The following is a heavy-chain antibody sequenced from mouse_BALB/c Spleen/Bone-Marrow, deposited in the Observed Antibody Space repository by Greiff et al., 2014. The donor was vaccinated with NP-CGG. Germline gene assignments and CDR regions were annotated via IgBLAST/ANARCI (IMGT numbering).Heavy chain of an antibody. CDR3: ARHGEERPVLAMDY. V-gene: IGHV5-12-2*01. CDR1: GFTFIAYT. Sequence: EVQLVESGGGLVEPGGSLKLSCAASGFTFIAYTMSWVRQTPEKRLEWVAYINNGGGSTYYPDTVKGRSTISSDNAKNTLYLQMSSLKSEDTAMYYCARHGEERPVLAMDYWGQGTSVTVSS. CDR2: INNGGGST. D-gene: IGHD2-14*01. J-gene: IGHJ4*01.